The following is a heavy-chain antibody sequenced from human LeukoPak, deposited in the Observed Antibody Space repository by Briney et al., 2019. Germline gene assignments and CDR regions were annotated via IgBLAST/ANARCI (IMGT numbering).Heavy chain of an antibody. V-gene: IGHV3-15*01. CDR3: TTGPEWVGLDY. CDR2: IKSKTDGGTT. J-gene: IGHJ4*02. D-gene: IGHD6-19*01. CDR1: GFTFSNAW. Sequence: GGSLRLSCAASGFTFSNAWMSWVRQAPGKGLEWVGRIKSKTDGGTTDYAAPVKGRFTISKDDSKNTLYLQMNSLKTEDTAVYYCTTGPEWVGLDYWGQGTLVTVSS.